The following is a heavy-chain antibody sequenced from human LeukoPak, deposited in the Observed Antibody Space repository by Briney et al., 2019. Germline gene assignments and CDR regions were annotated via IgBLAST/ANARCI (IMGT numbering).Heavy chain of an antibody. J-gene: IGHJ6*03. CDR1: GFIFSNYG. Sequence: GGSLRLSCAASGFIFSNYGMHWVRQAPGKGLQWVAFIQYDESERFYADSVKGRFTISRDNSENTVHLQMNSLIAEDTALYHCARQMMESPHYYYMDIWGKGTSVTISS. CDR2: IQYDESER. V-gene: IGHV3-30*02. D-gene: IGHD3-16*01. CDR3: ARQMMESPHYYYMDI.